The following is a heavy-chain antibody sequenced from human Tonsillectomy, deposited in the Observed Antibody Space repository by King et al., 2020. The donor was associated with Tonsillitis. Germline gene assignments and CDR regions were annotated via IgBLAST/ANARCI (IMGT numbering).Heavy chain of an antibody. CDR1: GFTITDNY. CDR3: ARDLNFGAYNHYYGMDV. D-gene: IGHD5-24*01. J-gene: IGHJ6*02. V-gene: IGHV3-53*04. CDR2: IYGGGAT. Sequence: VQLVESGGGLVQPGGSRRLSCAVSGFTITDNYMSWVRQAPGKGLEWVAVIYGGGATFYADSVKGRFTISKSNGKNTLYLQMKSLTADDTAVYYCARDLNFGAYNHYYGMDVWGQGTTVIVSS.